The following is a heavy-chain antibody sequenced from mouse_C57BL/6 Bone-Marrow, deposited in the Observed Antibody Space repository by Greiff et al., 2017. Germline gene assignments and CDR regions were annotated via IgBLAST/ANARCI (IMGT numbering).Heavy chain of an antibody. CDR2: IDPSDSYT. D-gene: IGHD1-1*01. V-gene: IGHV1-50*01. Sequence: VKLQQPGAELVKPGASVKLSCKASGYTFTSYWMQWVKQRPGQGLEWIGEIDPSDSYTNYNQKFKGKATLTVDTSSSTAYMQHSSLTSEDSAVYYCARDYYGSSGYFDVWGTGTTVTVSS. CDR1: GYTFTSYW. CDR3: ARDYYGSSGYFDV. J-gene: IGHJ1*03.